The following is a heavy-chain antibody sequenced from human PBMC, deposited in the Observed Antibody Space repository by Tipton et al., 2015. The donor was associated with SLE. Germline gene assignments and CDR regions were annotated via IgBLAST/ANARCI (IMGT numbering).Heavy chain of an antibody. Sequence: AGLVKPSETLSLTCALSGGSFTGYSWNWIRQTPGKGLEWIGAIGHDGAPAYNPSLKSRATFSRDTSNNQFSLRLTSVTAADTAVYYCARGVAGYFFYCYMDVWDKGTTVTISS. CDR2: IGHDGAP. CDR1: GGSFTGYS. J-gene: IGHJ6*03. V-gene: IGHV4-34*01. CDR3: ARGVAGYFFYCYMDV.